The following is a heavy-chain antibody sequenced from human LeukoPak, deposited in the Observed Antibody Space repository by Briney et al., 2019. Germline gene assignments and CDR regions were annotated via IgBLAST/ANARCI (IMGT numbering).Heavy chain of an antibody. V-gene: IGHV3-30-3*01. CDR3: ARRSSGTSGLDY. D-gene: IGHD1-26*01. J-gene: IGHJ4*02. Sequence: GGSLRLSCVAPEFTFRNYAIHWVRQAPGKGLEWVAVISYDGNKKYYADSVKGRFTFTRDNSKNMLYLQMDSLRADDTAVHYCARRSSGTSGLDYWGQGILVTVSS. CDR2: ISYDGNKK. CDR1: EFTFRNYA.